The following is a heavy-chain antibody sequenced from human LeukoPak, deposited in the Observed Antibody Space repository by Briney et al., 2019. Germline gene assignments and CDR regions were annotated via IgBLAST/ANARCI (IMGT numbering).Heavy chain of an antibody. CDR3: ASLSGFADAFDI. J-gene: IGHJ3*02. V-gene: IGHV3-23*01. D-gene: IGHD3-9*01. CDR1: GLTFSSHW. CDR2: ISGSGGST. Sequence: GGSLRLSCAASGLTFSSHWMHWVRQAPGKGLEWVSAISGSGGSTYYADSVKGRFTISRDNSKNTLYLQMNSLRAEDTAIYYCASLSGFADAFDIWGQGTMVTVSS.